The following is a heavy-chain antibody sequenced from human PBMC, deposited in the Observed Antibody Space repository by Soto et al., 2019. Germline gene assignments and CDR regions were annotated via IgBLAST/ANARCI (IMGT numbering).Heavy chain of an antibody. D-gene: IGHD4-4*01. V-gene: IGHV1-46*01. CDR3: AVGGNYLRMDV. Sequence: QVQLVQSGAEVKKPGASVKVSCKASGYTFTSYYMHWVRLAPGQGLEWMGIINPDGGGTSYAQQFQGSVIMTRDTSTSTVYMEMSSLRSEDTAVYCCAVGGNYLRMDVWGQGTTVTVSS. CDR1: GYTFTSYY. J-gene: IGHJ6*02. CDR2: INPDGGGT.